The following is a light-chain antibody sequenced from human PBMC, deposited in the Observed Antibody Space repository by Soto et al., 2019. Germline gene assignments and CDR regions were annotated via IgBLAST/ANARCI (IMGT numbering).Light chain of an antibody. CDR1: HRVSSY. J-gene: IGKJ4*01. CDR3: QQYKNWPLT. CDR2: GAS. V-gene: IGKV3-15*01. Sequence: EILMTQSPATLSVSPGESATLSCRASHRVSSYLAWYQQKPGQAPRLLIYGASTRATGIPARFSGSGSGTVFTLTISSLQSEDFAVYFCQQYKNWPLTFGGGTKVEIK.